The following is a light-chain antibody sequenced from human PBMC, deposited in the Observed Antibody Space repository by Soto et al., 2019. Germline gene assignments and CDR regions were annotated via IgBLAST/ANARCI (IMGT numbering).Light chain of an antibody. CDR3: QHYNNWPPWT. V-gene: IGKV3-15*01. Sequence: EIVMTQSPATLSVSPGERATFSCRASQSVSSNLAWYQQKPGQAPRLLIYGASIRATGIPARFSGSGSGTEFTLTISSLQSEDVAVYYCQHYNNWPPWTFGQGTKVDIK. J-gene: IGKJ1*01. CDR1: QSVSSN. CDR2: GAS.